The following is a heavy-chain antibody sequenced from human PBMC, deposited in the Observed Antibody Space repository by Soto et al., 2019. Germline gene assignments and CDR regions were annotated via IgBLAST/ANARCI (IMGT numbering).Heavy chain of an antibody. V-gene: IGHV3-30-3*01. CDR3: ARESLYYFDY. CDR1: GFTFRSYA. CDR2: ISYDGSNK. J-gene: IGHJ4*02. Sequence: PGGSLRLSCAASGFTFRSYAMHWVRQAPGKGLEWVAVISYDGSNKYYADSVKGRFTISRDNSKNTLYLQMNSLRAEDTAVYYCARESLYYFDYWGQGTLVTVS.